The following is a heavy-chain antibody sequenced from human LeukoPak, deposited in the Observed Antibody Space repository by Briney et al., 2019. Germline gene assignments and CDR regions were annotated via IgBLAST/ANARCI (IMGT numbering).Heavy chain of an antibody. J-gene: IGHJ4*02. Sequence: SETLSLTCTVSGGSISSYYWSWIRQPAGRGLEWIGRIYTSGSTYYNPSLKSRVTISVDTSKNQFSLKLSSVTAADTAVYYCARLRIQLWLYYFDYWGQGTLVTVSS. CDR3: ARLRIQLWLYYFDY. CDR1: GGSISSYY. CDR2: IYTSGST. V-gene: IGHV4-4*07. D-gene: IGHD5-18*01.